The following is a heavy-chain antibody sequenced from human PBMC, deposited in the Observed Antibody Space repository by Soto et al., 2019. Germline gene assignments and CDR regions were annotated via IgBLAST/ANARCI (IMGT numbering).Heavy chain of an antibody. D-gene: IGHD3-16*02. CDR2: ISSSGSTI. V-gene: IGHV3-11*01. CDR3: ARAPGSYYDYIWGSYRSKRGSYYMDV. CDR1: GFTFSDYY. Sequence: QVQLVESGGGLVKPGGSLRLSCAASGFTFSDYYMSWIRQAPGKGLEWVSYISSSGSTIYYADSVKVRFTISRDNAKNSLYLQMNSLRAEDTAVYYCARAPGSYYDYIWGSYRSKRGSYYMDVWGKGTTVTVSS. J-gene: IGHJ6*03.